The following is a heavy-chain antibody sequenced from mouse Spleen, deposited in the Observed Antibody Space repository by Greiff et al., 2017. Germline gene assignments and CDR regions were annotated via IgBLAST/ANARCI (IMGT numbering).Heavy chain of an antibody. V-gene: IGHV1-52*01. J-gene: IGHJ3*01. Sequence: VQLQQPGAELVRPGSSVKLSCKASGYTFTSYWMHWVKQRPIQGLEWIGNIDPSDSETHYNQKFKDKATLTVDKSSSTAYMQLSSLTSEDSAVYYCARWDGSSYRFAYWGQGTLVTVSA. CDR2: IDPSDSET. CDR1: GYTFTSYW. D-gene: IGHD1-1*01. CDR3: ARWDGSSYRFAY.